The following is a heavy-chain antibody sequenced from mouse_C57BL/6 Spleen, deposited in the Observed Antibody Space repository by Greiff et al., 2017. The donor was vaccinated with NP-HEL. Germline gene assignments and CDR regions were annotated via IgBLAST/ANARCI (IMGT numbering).Heavy chain of an antibody. J-gene: IGHJ2*01. CDR2: ISGGGGNT. D-gene: IGHD4-1*01. CDR3: ARTRLGHFDY. Sequence: EVKLMESGGGLVKPGGSLKLSCAASGFTFSSYTMSWVRQTPEKRLEWVATISGGGGNTYYPDRVQGRFTISRDNAKNTLYLQMSSLRAEDTALYYCARTRLGHFDYWGQGTTLTVSS. CDR1: GFTFSSYT. V-gene: IGHV5-9*01.